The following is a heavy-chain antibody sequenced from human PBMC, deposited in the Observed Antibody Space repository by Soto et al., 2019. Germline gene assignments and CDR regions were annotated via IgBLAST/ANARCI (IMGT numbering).Heavy chain of an antibody. CDR3: ARDRGIAAAGTIYFDY. J-gene: IGHJ4*02. Sequence: GASVKVSCKASGGTFSSYAISWVRQAPGQGLEWMGGIIPIFGTANYAQKFQGRVTITADESTGTAYMELSSLRSEDTAVYYCARDRGIAAAGTIYFDYWGQGTLVTVSS. D-gene: IGHD6-13*01. V-gene: IGHV1-69*13. CDR1: GGTFSSYA. CDR2: IIPIFGTA.